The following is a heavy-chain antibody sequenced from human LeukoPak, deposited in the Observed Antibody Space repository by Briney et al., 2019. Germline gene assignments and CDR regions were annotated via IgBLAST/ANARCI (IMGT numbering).Heavy chain of an antibody. J-gene: IGHJ5*02. V-gene: IGHV1-46*01. D-gene: IGHD3-10*01. CDR3: ARDTYYYGSSYNWFDP. CDR1: GYTFTSYY. CDR2: INPSGGST. Sequence: ASVKVSCKASGYTFTSYYMHWVRQAPGQGLEWMGIINPSGGSTSYAQKFQGRVTMTRDMSTSTVYMELSSLRSEDTAVYYCARDTYYYGSSYNWFDPWGQGTLVTVSS.